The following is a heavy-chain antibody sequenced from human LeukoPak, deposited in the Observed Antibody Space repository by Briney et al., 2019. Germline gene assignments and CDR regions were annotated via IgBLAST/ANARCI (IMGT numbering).Heavy chain of an antibody. CDR1: GGSISSYY. CDR2: IYTSGST. V-gene: IGHV4-4*07. CDR3: ARDYYDSSGSSGAFDI. J-gene: IGHJ3*02. D-gene: IGHD3-22*01. Sequence: KPSETLSLTCTVSGGSISSYYWSWIRQPAGKGLEWIGRIYTSGSTNYNPSLKSRVTMSVDTSKNQSSLKLSSVTAADTAVYYCARDYYDSSGSSGAFDIWGQGTMVTVSS.